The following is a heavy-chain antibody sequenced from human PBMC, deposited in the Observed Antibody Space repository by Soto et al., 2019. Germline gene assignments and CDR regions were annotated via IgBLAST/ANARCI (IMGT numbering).Heavy chain of an antibody. CDR3: AREGTASAGDY. Sequence: GGSLRLSCAASGFTFSNYAVSWVRQAPGKGLQWVSTISSSGGSTYYADSVKGRFTISRDNSRDTLYLQMNSLTADDTAVYFCAREGTASAGDYWGQGTLVTVSS. J-gene: IGHJ4*02. D-gene: IGHD6-13*01. V-gene: IGHV3-23*01. CDR2: ISSSGGST. CDR1: GFTFSNYA.